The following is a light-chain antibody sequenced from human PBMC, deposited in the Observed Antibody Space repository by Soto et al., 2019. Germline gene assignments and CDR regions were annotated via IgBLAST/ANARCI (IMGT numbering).Light chain of an antibody. CDR1: QDISNS. J-gene: IGKJ3*01. CDR2: AAS. V-gene: IGKV1-27*01. CDR3: QKCNSAPFT. Sequence: DIQMTQSPSSLSASVGDRVTITCQASQDISNSLNWYQQKPGKAPKLLIYAASSLVSGVPSRFSGSGSGTDFTLTISSLQPEDVATYYCQKCNSAPFTFGPGTKVDIK.